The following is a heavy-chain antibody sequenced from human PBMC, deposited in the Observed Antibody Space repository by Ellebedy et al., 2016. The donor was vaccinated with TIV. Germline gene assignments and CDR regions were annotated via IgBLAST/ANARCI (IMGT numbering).Heavy chain of an antibody. CDR3: ARDTRGLYGQPLYYFDY. D-gene: IGHD3-16*02. CDR2: IYYSGST. CDR1: GGSISSSSYY. Sequence: SETLSLTXTVSGGSISSSSYYWGWIRQPPGKGLEWIGSIYYSGSTYYNPSLKSRVTISVDTSKNQFSLKLSSVTAADTAVYYCARDTRGLYGQPLYYFDYWGQGTLVTVSS. V-gene: IGHV4-39*02. J-gene: IGHJ4*02.